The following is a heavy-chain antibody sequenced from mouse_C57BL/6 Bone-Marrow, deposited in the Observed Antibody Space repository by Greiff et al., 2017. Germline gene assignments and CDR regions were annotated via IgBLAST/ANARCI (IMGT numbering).Heavy chain of an antibody. V-gene: IGHV1-9*01. CDR1: GYTFTGYW. D-gene: IGHD3-2*02. Sequence: VQLQQSGAELMQPGASVKLSCKASGYTFTGYWIEWVKQRPGHGLEWIGEILPGSGSTNYNEKFKGKATFTADTSSTKAYMQLSSLTTEDAASYDGARRGDSAGYEGYFDYGGQGNTLTVTA. CDR3: ARRGDSAGYEGYFDY. J-gene: IGHJ2*01. CDR2: ILPGSGST.